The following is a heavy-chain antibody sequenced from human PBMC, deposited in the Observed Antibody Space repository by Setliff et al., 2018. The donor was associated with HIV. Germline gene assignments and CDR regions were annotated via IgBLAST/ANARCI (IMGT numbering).Heavy chain of an antibody. V-gene: IGHV4-39*07. CDR2: FYYSGTS. J-gene: IGHJ4*02. D-gene: IGHD6-19*01. Sequence: SVTLSLTCAVSGDSINNSTYYWGWIRQPPGKGLEWIGGFYYSGTSYYNPSLRSRLTISVDTSKNQFSLKLNSVTAADTAMYYCAKGENEQWLVVGLFDYWGQGTLVTVSS. CDR3: AKGENEQWLVVGLFDY. CDR1: GDSINNSTYY.